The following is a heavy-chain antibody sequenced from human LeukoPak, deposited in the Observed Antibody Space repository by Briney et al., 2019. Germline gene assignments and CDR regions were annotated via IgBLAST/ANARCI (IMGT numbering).Heavy chain of an antibody. CDR3: ARHNYYDSSTYYQLSA. CDR2: FIPIFGPA. J-gene: IGHJ5*02. V-gene: IGHV1-69*05. D-gene: IGHD3-22*01. Sequence: SVKVSCKASGGTFNSYVISWVRQAPGQGLEWMGGFIPIFGPANYAQKFQGRVTITTDESTSTAYMELSSLTSEDTAVYYCARHNYYDSSTYYQLSAWGQGTLVSVSS. CDR1: GGTFNSYV.